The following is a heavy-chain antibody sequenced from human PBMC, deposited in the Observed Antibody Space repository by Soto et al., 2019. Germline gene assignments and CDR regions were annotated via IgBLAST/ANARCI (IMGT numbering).Heavy chain of an antibody. J-gene: IGHJ3*02. D-gene: IGHD6-19*01. Sequence: GGSVRFSCAASGLTCSSYCIHWVRQSPGKGVESVAVISSGGSNKDYADSVKGRFTICRDKSKNTLYLQMNSLRAEDTAGYHCARGVAVVANTDAFEIWGQGTMVTVSS. CDR2: ISSGGSNK. CDR1: GLTCSSYC. CDR3: ARGVAVVANTDAFEI. V-gene: IGHV3-30-3*01.